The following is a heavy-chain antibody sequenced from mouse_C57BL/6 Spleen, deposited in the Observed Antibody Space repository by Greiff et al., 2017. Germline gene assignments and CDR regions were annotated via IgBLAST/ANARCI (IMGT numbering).Heavy chain of an antibody. CDR3: ARDSSGPYYFDY. Sequence: VQLQQSGAELVKPGASVKISCKASGYAFSSYWMNWVKQRPGKGLEWIGQIYPGDGDTNYNGKFKGKATLTADKSSSTAYMQLSSLTSEDSAVYFCARDSSGPYYFDYWSQGTTLTVSS. V-gene: IGHV1-80*01. J-gene: IGHJ2*01. CDR2: IYPGDGDT. CDR1: GYAFSSYW. D-gene: IGHD3-2*02.